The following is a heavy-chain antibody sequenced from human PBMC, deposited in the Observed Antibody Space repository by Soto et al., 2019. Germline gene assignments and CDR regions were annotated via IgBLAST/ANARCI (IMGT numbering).Heavy chain of an antibody. V-gene: IGHV1-3*01. CDR1: GYTFTSYA. CDR2: INAGNGNT. CDR3: ARDRITMLLGVLGWFDP. J-gene: IGHJ5*02. Sequence: QVQLVQSGAEVKKPGASVKVSCKASGYTFTSYAMHWVRQAPGQRLERMGWINAGNGNTKYSQKFWGRVTITRHTYANTAHIELSRLRSEETAGYYCARDRITMLLGVLGWFDPWGQGTLVTVSS. D-gene: IGHD3-10*01.